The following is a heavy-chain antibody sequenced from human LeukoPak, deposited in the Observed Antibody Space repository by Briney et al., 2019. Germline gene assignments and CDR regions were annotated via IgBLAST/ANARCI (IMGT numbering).Heavy chain of an antibody. V-gene: IGHV3-23*01. CDR1: GFTCSSYA. J-gene: IGHJ5*02. D-gene: IGHD6-13*01. CDR3: AKDRRSSWYQNWFDP. Sequence: GGSLRLSCAASGFTCSSYAMSWVRQAPGRGLERVSAIIGSGGSTYYADSVKGRFTISRDNSKNTLYLQMNSLRAEDTAVYYCAKDRRSSWYQNWFDPWGQGTLVTVSS. CDR2: IIGSGGST.